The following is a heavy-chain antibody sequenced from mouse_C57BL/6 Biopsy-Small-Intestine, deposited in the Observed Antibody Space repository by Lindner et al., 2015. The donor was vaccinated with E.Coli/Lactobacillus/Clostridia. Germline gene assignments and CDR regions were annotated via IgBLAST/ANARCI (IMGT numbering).Heavy chain of an antibody. CDR3: ARVQGRIGDLLYQYYHYGMDV. Sequence: SVKVSCKASGYSFISYDITWVRQATGQGPEWMGWLNPNTGKTGYAQKFQGRLTMTRNTSTSTAYMELSSLRSEDTAVYFCARVQGRIGDLLYQYYHYGMDVWGQGTTVTVSS. CDR1: GYSFISYD. V-gene: IGHV1-81*01. D-gene: IGHD1-1*01. J-gene: IGHJ1*01. CDR2: LNPNTGKT.